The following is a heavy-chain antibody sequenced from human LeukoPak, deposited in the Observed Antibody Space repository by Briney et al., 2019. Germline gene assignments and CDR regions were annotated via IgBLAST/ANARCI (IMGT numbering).Heavy chain of an antibody. Sequence: PGGSLRLSCAASKFIFRDYAMSWVRQAPGKGLEWVSSLSGTGASTYYADSVKGRFTISRDNSKNTLYLQMNSLRAEDTAVYYCAKGQWLVTDFDYWGQGTLVTVSS. CDR3: AKGQWLVTDFDY. D-gene: IGHD6-19*01. V-gene: IGHV3-23*01. J-gene: IGHJ4*02. CDR1: KFIFRDYA. CDR2: LSGTGAST.